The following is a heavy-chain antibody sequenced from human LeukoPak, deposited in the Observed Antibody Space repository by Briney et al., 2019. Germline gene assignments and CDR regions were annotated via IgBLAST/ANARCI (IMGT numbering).Heavy chain of an antibody. CDR2: IRSEAYEGTP. CDR3: TSPRGYCSGGSCYSAFDI. Sequence: GGSLTPACTVSGFTFAAYAMSWFRQAPGRGLGWVGFIRSEAYEGTPEYAASVTARFTISRDDPKSMAYLQMNSLKTEDPAVYYCTSPRGYCSGGSCYSAFDIWGQGTMVTVS. V-gene: IGHV3-49*03. J-gene: IGHJ3*02. CDR1: GFTFAAYA. D-gene: IGHD2-15*01.